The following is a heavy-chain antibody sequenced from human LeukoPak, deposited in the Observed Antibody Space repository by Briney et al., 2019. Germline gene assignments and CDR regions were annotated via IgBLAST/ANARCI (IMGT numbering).Heavy chain of an antibody. CDR2: IYHSGST. Sequence: SETLSLTCTVSGGSISSGGYYWSWIRQPPGKGLEWIGYIYHSGSTYYNPSLKSRVTISVDRSKNQFSLKLSSVTAADTAVYYCASAKRGYSYGYAQDYWGQGTLVTVSS. V-gene: IGHV4-30-2*01. CDR1: GGSISSGGYY. J-gene: IGHJ4*02. CDR3: ASAKRGYSYGYAQDY. D-gene: IGHD5-18*01.